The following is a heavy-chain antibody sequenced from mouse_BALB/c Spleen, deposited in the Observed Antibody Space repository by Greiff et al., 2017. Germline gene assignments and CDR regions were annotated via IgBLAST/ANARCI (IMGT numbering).Heavy chain of an antibody. V-gene: IGHV14-4*02. Sequence: VQLKESGAELVRSGASVKLSCTASGFNIKDYYMHWVKQRPEQGLEWIGWIDPENGDTEYAPKFQGKATMTADTSSNTAYLQLSSLTSEDTAVYYCNEDGNGDYYAMDDWGQGTSVTVSS. CDR2: IDPENGDT. CDR1: GFNIKDYY. J-gene: IGHJ4*01. CDR3: NEDGNGDYYAMDD. D-gene: IGHD2-1*01.